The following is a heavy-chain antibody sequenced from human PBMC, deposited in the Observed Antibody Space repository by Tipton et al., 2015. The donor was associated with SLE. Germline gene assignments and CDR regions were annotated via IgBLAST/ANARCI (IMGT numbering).Heavy chain of an antibody. Sequence: LRLSCTVSGASISSNHYYWGWIRQPPGKGLEWIGSFYYSGDTYYTPFLKSRVTISVDTSKSQFSLKLNSVTAADTAVYYCARLDYDTYYFDYWGQGTLVTVSS. J-gene: IGHJ4*02. V-gene: IGHV4-39*01. CDR1: GASISSNHYY. CDR2: FYYSGDT. D-gene: IGHD3-16*01. CDR3: ARLDYDTYYFDY.